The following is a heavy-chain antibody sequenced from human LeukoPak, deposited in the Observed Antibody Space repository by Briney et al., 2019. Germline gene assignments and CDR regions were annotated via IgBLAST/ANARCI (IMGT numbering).Heavy chain of an antibody. Sequence: GGSLRLSCAASGIRFSSYGMSWVRQAPGKGLEWVAAVSYDGNLQHYADAVKGRFTVSRDNSKNTVFLQINSLRTDDSAVYWCVKVYPTVTTSSVLGSWGQGTLVTVSS. D-gene: IGHD4-17*01. J-gene: IGHJ4*02. CDR1: GIRFSSYG. V-gene: IGHV3-30*18. CDR2: VSYDGNLQ. CDR3: VKVYPTVTTSSVLGS.